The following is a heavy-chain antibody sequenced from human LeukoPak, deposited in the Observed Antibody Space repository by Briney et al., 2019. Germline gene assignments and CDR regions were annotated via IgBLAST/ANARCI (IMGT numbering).Heavy chain of an antibody. V-gene: IGHV1-18*01. CDR2: ISAYNGNT. Sequence: ASVKVSCKASVYTFTSYGIRWVRQAPGQGLEWMGWISAYNGNTNYAQKLQGRVTMTTDTSTSTAYMELRSLRSDDTAVYYCARVGTYTYGDYYFDYWGQGTLVTVSS. J-gene: IGHJ4*02. D-gene: IGHD4-17*01. CDR3: ARVGTYTYGDYYFDY. CDR1: VYTFTSYG.